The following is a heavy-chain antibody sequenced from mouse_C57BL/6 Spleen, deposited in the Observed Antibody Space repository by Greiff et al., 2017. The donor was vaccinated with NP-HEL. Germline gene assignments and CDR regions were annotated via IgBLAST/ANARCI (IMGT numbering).Heavy chain of an antibody. J-gene: IGHJ2*01. D-gene: IGHD1-1*01. Sequence: QVQLQQPGAELVMPGASVKLSCKASGYTFTSYWMHWVKQRPGQGLEWIGEIDPSDSYTNYNQKFKGKSTLTVDKSSSTAYMQLSSLTSEDSAVYYCARGGITTVVEVDYWGQGTTLTVSS. CDR2: IDPSDSYT. CDR1: GYTFTSYW. V-gene: IGHV1-69*01. CDR3: ARGGITTVVEVDY.